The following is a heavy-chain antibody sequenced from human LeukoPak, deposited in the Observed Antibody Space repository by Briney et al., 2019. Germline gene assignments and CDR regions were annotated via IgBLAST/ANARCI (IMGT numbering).Heavy chain of an antibody. J-gene: IGHJ4*02. CDR1: GFSFSTYG. CDR3: AKNTGGFDY. D-gene: IGHD2-8*02. CDR2: NCWSEGST. V-gene: IGHV3-23*01. Sequence: GGSLRLSCGASGFSFSTYGVTWVRQAPAKGLEGVSGNCWSEGSTYYADTVTGRFIISRDNSKNTRYLQMNSLRAEDTAVYYCAKNTGGFDYWGQGTLVTVSS.